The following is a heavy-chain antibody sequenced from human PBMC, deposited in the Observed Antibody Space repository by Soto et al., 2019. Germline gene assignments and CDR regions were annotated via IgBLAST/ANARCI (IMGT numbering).Heavy chain of an antibody. D-gene: IGHD2-15*01. V-gene: IGHV3-23*01. Sequence: EVQLLESGGGLVQPGGSLRLSCVASRFSFSSYEMSWVRQAAGKGLEWVSRVSLTGDRTNYAGSVKGRFTVSRDNCRNTMYREMDRLTPEDIAIYYCARGGGYCSPTSCAIGSWGRGTPVTVCS. CDR2: VSLTGDRT. CDR1: RFSFSSYE. J-gene: IGHJ4*02. CDR3: ARGGGYCSPTSCAIGS.